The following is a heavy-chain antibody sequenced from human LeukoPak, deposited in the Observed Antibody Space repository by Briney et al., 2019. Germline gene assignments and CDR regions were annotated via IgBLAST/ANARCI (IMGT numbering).Heavy chain of an antibody. CDR2: ISGSGGST. Sequence: SGGSLRLSCAASGFTFSSYAMSWVRQAPGKGLEWVSAISGSGGSTHYADSVKGRFTISRDNSKNTLYLQMNSLRAEDTAVYYCARDLISPSPISSRPFNWFDPWGQGTLVTVSS. V-gene: IGHV3-23*01. D-gene: IGHD2-21*01. J-gene: IGHJ5*02. CDR3: ARDLISPSPISSRPFNWFDP. CDR1: GFTFSSYA.